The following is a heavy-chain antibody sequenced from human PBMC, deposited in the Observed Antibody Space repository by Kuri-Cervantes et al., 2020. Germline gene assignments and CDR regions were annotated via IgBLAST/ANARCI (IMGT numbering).Heavy chain of an antibody. CDR3: ARDTNWGSYPSGGKLQDGFDI. V-gene: IGHV3-7*01. D-gene: IGHD3-16*01. J-gene: IGHJ3*02. CDR1: GFTVSSNY. Sequence: GESLKISCAVSGFTVSSNYMSWVRQAPGKGPEWVANIKQDGSEENYVDSVKGRFTISRDNAENSLYLQMNSLGVEDTAVYYCARDTNWGSYPSGGKLQDGFDIWGQGTRVTVSS. CDR2: IKQDGSEE.